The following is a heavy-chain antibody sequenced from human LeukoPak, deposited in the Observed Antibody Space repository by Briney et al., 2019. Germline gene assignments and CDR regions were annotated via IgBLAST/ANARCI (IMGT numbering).Heavy chain of an antibody. CDR1: GYTFTGYY. Sequence: ASVKVSCKASGYTFTGYYMHWVRQAPGQGLEWVGWINPNSGGTNYAQKFLGRVTMTRDTSISTAYMELSRLRSDDTAVYYCARGPHWDPHFDYWGQGTLVTVSS. CDR2: INPNSGGT. D-gene: IGHD7-27*01. CDR3: ARGPHWDPHFDY. V-gene: IGHV1-2*02. J-gene: IGHJ4*02.